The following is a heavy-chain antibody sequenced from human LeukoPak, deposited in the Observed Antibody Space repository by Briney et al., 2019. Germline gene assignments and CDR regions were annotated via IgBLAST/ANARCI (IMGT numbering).Heavy chain of an antibody. V-gene: IGHV4-59*08. CDR2: ISHSGAT. J-gene: IGHJ4*02. D-gene: IGHD4-23*01. Sequence: SETLSLTCTVSGDSITGYWWSWIRQPPGKGLEWIGHISHSGATNYSPSPKGRLTILVDTSKNQFTLTLSSVTAADTAVYYCARHLRYGGNANFDYWGQGTLVTVSP. CDR1: GDSITGYW. CDR3: ARHLRYGGNANFDY.